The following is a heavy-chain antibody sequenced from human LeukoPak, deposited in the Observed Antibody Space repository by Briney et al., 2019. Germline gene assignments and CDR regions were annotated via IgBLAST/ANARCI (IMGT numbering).Heavy chain of an antibody. J-gene: IGHJ4*02. V-gene: IGHV7-4-1*02. CDR2: INTNTGNP. Sequence: ASVKVSCKASGYTFTSYAMNWVRQAPGQGLEWMGWINTNTGNPTYAQGFTGRFVFSLDTSVSTAYLQISSLKAEDTAVYYCVRPLIDDYGDYGFNLDYWGQGTLVTVSS. CDR3: VRPLIDDYGDYGFNLDY. CDR1: GYTFTSYA. D-gene: IGHD4-17*01.